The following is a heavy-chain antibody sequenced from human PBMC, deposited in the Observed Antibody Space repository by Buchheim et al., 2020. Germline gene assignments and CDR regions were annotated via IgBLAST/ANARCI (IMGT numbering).Heavy chain of an antibody. CDR3: ARVDGPYSSGWYYYYGMDV. D-gene: IGHD6-19*01. CDR2: INSDGSST. Sequence: EVQLVESGGGLVQPGGSLTLSCAASGFTFSSYWMHWVRQAPGKGLVWVSRINSDGSSTNYADSVKGRFTISRDNAKNTLYLQMNSLRAEDTAVYYCARVDGPYSSGWYYYYGMDVWGQGTT. J-gene: IGHJ6*02. V-gene: IGHV3-74*01. CDR1: GFTFSSYW.